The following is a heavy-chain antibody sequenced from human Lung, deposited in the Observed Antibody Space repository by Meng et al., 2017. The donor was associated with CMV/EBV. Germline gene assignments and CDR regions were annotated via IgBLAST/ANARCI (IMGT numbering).Heavy chain of an antibody. CDR2: IPHRGSS. CDR3: LRRSGGSV. D-gene: IGHD3-10*01. J-gene: IGHJ1*01. CDR1: GDSITNHNW. Sequence: QVQLREAGPALVKPSGTLSLTCAVSGDSITNHNWWAWVRQPPGKGLEWIGEIPHRGSSAYNPSLKSRVSMSIDKSKNQFSLKLTSVTAADTAVYHCLRRSGGSVWGQGTLVTVSS. V-gene: IGHV4-4*02.